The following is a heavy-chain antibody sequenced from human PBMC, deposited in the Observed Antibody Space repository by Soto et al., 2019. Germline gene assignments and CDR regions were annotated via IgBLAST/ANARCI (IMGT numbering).Heavy chain of an antibody. J-gene: IGHJ6*02. D-gene: IGHD3-22*01. CDR3: ARGGYYDSSGSRNYYYYGMNV. CDR1: GYTFNSYG. CDR2: ISAYNGNT. Sequence: ASVKVSCKASGYTFNSYGISWVRQAPGQGLEWMGWISAYNGNTNYAQKLQGRVTMTTDTSTSTAYMELRSLRSDDTAMYFCARGGYYDSSGSRNYYYYGMNVWGQGTTVT. V-gene: IGHV1-18*01.